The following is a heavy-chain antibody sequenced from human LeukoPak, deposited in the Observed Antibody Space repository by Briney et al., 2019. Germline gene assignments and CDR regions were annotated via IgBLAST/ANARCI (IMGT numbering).Heavy chain of an antibody. V-gene: IGHV3-48*01. CDR2: ISSSSSTI. D-gene: IGHD6-13*01. CDR1: GFTFSSYS. Sequence: GGSLRLSCAASGFTFSSYSMNRVRQAPGKGLEWVSYISSSSSTIYYADSVKGRFTISRDNAKNSLYLQMNSLRAEDTAVYYCARVGQQLASEFDYWGQGTLVTVSS. J-gene: IGHJ4*02. CDR3: ARVGQQLASEFDY.